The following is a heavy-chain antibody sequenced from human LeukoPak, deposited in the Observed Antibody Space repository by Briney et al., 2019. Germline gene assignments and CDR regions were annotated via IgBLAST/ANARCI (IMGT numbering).Heavy chain of an antibody. CDR1: GGSISSGGYY. D-gene: IGHD4-17*01. CDR2: IYHSGST. J-gene: IGHJ4*02. CDR3: ARVVATVTTIERHFDY. V-gene: IGHV4-31*03. Sequence: SETLSLTCTVSGGSISSGGYYWSWIRQHPGKGLEWIGYIYHSGSTYYNPSLKSRVTISVDTSKNQFSLKLSSVTAADTAVYYCARVVATVTTIERHFDYWGQGTLVTVSS.